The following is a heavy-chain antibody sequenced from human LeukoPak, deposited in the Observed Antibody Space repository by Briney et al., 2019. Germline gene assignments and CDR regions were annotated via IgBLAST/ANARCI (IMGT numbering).Heavy chain of an antibody. J-gene: IGHJ6*02. CDR3: ARDRRPLYYYGMDV. CDR1: GFTFSSDS. D-gene: IGHD2-8*01. CDR2: IDSSSSYI. V-gene: IGHV3-21*01. Sequence: GGSLRLSCEVSGFTFSSDSMNWVRQAPGRGLEWVSSIDSSSSYIYYAGSVKGRFTISRDNARSSLFLQMNSLRAGDTAVYYCARDRRPLYYYGMDVWGQGTTVTVFS.